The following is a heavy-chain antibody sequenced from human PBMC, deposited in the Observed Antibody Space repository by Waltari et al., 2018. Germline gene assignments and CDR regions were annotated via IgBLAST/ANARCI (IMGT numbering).Heavy chain of an antibody. CDR1: GDTLTHYA. CDR3: AVTLSAAPFYGLDV. J-gene: IGHJ6*02. Sequence: KKPGSSVMVSCKVSGDTLTHYAIHWVRQAPGQGLEWVGRIIPIFATVNFAQKFQDRVTITAATSTSTAYMEVSSLRSDDTAMYYCAVTLSAAPFYGLDVWGQGTTVTVFS. D-gene: IGHD6-13*01. V-gene: IGHV1-69*06. CDR2: IIPIFATV.